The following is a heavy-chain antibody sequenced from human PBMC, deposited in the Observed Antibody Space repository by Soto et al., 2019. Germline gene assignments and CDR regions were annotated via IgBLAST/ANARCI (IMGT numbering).Heavy chain of an antibody. CDR2: IYYSGST. J-gene: IGHJ4*02. V-gene: IGHV4-59*01. CDR3: ARAMGGYYFDY. Sequence: KTSETLSLTCTVSGGSISSYYCSWIRQPPVKGLEWIVYIYYSGSTNYNPSLKSRVTISVDTSKNQFSLKLSSVTAADTAVYYCARAMGGYYFDYWGQGTLVTVSS. CDR1: GGSISSYY. D-gene: IGHD3-10*01.